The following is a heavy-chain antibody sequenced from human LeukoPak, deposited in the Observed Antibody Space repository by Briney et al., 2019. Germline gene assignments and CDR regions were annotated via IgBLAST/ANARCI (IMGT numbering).Heavy chain of an antibody. D-gene: IGHD3-10*01. Sequence: ASETLSLTCSVSACSISSYYWGWIRQPPGTGREWIGYIFISGANNYNPSLKSRVTISIDTAKNQFSLKLSSVTAADTAVYYCARHLTGSAVCIEYWGQGTLVTVSS. J-gene: IGHJ4*02. V-gene: IGHV4-4*08. CDR3: ARHLTGSAVCIEY. CDR2: IFISGAN. CDR1: ACSISSYY.